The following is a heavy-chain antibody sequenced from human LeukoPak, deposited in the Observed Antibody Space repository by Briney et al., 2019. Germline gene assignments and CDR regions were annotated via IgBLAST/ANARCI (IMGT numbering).Heavy chain of an antibody. D-gene: IGHD3-9*01. Sequence: ASVKVSSKASGYRFTSYGISWVRQAPGQGLEWMGWISAYNGNTNYAQKLQGRVTMTTDTSTRTAYMELRSLRSDDTAVYYCARGGDGDILTGLVFDYWGQGTLVTVSS. CDR1: GYRFTSYG. J-gene: IGHJ4*02. CDR2: ISAYNGNT. V-gene: IGHV1-18*01. CDR3: ARGGDGDILTGLVFDY.